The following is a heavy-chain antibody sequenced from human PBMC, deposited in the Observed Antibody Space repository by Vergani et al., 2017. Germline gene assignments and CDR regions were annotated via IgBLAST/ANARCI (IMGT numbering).Heavy chain of an antibody. CDR2: IWYDGSSK. CDR1: GFTFSHYG. Sequence: QVQLVESGGGVVQPGRSLRLSCAASGFTFSHYGMHWVRQAPGKGLEWVAVIWYDGSSKDYADSVKGRFTISRDNSKNTLYLQMNSLRAEDTAVYYCARGPIFYDILTGYYMRMMDYWGQGTLVTVSS. CDR3: ARGPIFYDILTGYYMRMMDY. V-gene: IGHV3-33*01. D-gene: IGHD3-9*01. J-gene: IGHJ4*02.